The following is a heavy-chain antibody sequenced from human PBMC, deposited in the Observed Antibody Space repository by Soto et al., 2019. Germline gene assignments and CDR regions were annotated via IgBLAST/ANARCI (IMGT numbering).Heavy chain of an antibody. CDR2: IIPIFGTA. Sequence: ASVKVSCKASGGTFSSYAISWVRQAPGQGLEWMGGIIPIFGTANYAQKFQGRVTITADESTSTAYMELSSLRSEDTAVYYCARNYDSSGHNPNYFDYWGQGTLVTVSS. CDR1: GGTFSSYA. CDR3: ARNYDSSGHNPNYFDY. V-gene: IGHV1-69*13. D-gene: IGHD3-22*01. J-gene: IGHJ4*02.